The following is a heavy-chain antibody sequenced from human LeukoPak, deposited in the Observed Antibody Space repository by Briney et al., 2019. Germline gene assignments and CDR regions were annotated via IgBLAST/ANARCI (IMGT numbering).Heavy chain of an antibody. D-gene: IGHD6-19*01. V-gene: IGHV3-23*01. CDR1: GFTFGSYA. CDR2: ISGGGGST. J-gene: IGHJ4*02. Sequence: PGRSLRLPCAASGFTFGSYAMYWVRQAPGKGLEWVSGISGGGGSTFYADSVKGRFTISRDNSENTVYLQMNSLRADDTAVYYCAKTTAGYSSGRYPGWPVDYWGQGTLVTVSS. CDR3: AKTTAGYSSGRYPGWPVDY.